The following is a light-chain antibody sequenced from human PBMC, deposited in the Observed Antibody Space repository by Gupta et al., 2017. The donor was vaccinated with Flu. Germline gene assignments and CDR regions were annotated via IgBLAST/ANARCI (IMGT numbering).Light chain of an antibody. CDR3: QQRNSWPPT. CDR2: DAS. Sequence: EIVLTQSPATLSLSPGERATLSCRASQSISRYLAWYQQKPGQAPRLLIYDASNRATGVPARFSGSGSGTEFTLTISSLEPEDFAVYYCQQRNSWPPTFGQGTKVATK. CDR1: QSISRY. V-gene: IGKV3-11*01. J-gene: IGKJ1*01.